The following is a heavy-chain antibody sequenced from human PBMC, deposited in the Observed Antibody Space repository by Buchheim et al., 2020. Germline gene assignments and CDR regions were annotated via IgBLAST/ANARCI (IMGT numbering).Heavy chain of an antibody. J-gene: IGHJ4*02. CDR2: IYYSGST. V-gene: IGHV4-59*08. CDR1: GGSISSYY. D-gene: IGHD1-14*01. Sequence: QVQLQESGPGLVKPSETLSLTCTVSGGSISSYYWSWIRQPPGKGLEWIGYIYYSGSTNYNPSLKSRVTISVDTSKNQFSLKLSSVTAADTAVYYCARQTAGPAGFDYWGQGTL. CDR3: ARQTAGPAGFDY.